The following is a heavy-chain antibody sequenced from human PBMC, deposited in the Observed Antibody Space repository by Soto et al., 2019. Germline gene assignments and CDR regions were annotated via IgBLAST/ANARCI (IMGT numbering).Heavy chain of an antibody. V-gene: IGHV1-69*06. D-gene: IGHD6-13*01. Sequence: SVKVSWKASRGGLSNYGISWVRQAPGQGLEWMGGIIPVFGTANYAQKFQGRVTITADKSTSTAYMELSSLRSEDTAVYYCARDMYSSSWSCMDVWGQGTTVTVSS. CDR3: ARDMYSSSWSCMDV. CDR1: RGGLSNYG. CDR2: IIPVFGTA. J-gene: IGHJ6*02.